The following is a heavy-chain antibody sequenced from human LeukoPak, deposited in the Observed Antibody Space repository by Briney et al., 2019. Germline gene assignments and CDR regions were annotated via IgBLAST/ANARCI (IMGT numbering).Heavy chain of an antibody. V-gene: IGHV3-53*01. CDR3: ARVSIGWYHFDY. J-gene: IGHJ4*02. D-gene: IGHD6-19*01. Sequence: GGSLRLSCAASGFTVSSNHMSGVRQAPGKGLVWVSVIYSGGSAYYADSVKGRLTIFSDNAKNTLDLQMNSLRAEDTPVYYSARVSIGWYHFDYWGQGTLVTVSS. CDR2: IYSGGSA. CDR1: GFTVSSNH.